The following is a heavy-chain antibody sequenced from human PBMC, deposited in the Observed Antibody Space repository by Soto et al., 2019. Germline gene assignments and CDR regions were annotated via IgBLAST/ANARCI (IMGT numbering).Heavy chain of an antibody. CDR2: ISGGGDTT. CDR3: AKGRGGSGSLTPRVDF. D-gene: IGHD3-10*01. CDR1: GFTFNNYA. Sequence: EVQLLESGGGLVQPGGSLRLSCAASGFTFNNYAMTWVRQAPGKGLEWVSAISGGGDTTSYAVSVKGRFTVSRDGYKNTLYLQMSSLRAEDTALYYCAKGRGGSGSLTPRVDFWGQGTLVTVSS. V-gene: IGHV3-23*01. J-gene: IGHJ4*02.